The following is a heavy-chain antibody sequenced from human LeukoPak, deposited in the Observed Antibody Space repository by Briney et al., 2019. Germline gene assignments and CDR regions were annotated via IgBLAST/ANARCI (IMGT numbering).Heavy chain of an antibody. Sequence: WETLSLTCAVSGDSISSSNWWTWVRQPPGKGLEWIGEIYHSGSTNYNPSLKSRVTMSLDKSKNQFSLKLTSVTAADTAVYYCAREAAGQWFDPWGQGTLVTVSS. D-gene: IGHD6-25*01. CDR3: AREAAGQWFDP. V-gene: IGHV4-4*02. J-gene: IGHJ5*02. CDR2: IYHSGST. CDR1: GDSISSSNW.